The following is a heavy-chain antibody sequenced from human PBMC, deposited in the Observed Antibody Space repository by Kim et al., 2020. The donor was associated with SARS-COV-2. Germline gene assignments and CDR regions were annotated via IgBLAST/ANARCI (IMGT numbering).Heavy chain of an antibody. CDR3: ARTGTRGYYGLGSCYKGHGYYWFDP. D-gene: IGHD3-10*01. Sequence: SVKVSCKASGGTFSSYAISWVRQAPGQGLEWMGGIIPIFGTANYAQKFQGRVTITADESTSTAYMELSSLRSEDTAVYYCARTGTRGYYGLGSCYKGHGYYWFDPWGQGTLVTVSS. J-gene: IGHJ5*02. V-gene: IGHV1-69*13. CDR2: IIPIFGTA. CDR1: GGTFSSYA.